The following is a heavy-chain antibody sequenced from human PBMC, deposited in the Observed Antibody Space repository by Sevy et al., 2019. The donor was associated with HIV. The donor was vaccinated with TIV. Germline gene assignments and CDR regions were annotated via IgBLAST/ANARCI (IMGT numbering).Heavy chain of an antibody. CDR1: GFIFNQYW. Sequence: GGSLRLSCAASGFIFNQYWMNWVRQAPGKGLVWVARIYGDGSSPKYADSVKGRFTISRDNAKNTLYLQMNSLTVEDTGVYYCTRGTYFYDNSLLYPFDYWGQGTLVTVSS. CDR2: IYGDGSSP. D-gene: IGHD3-22*01. J-gene: IGHJ4*02. CDR3: TRGTYFYDNSLLYPFDY. V-gene: IGHV3-74*03.